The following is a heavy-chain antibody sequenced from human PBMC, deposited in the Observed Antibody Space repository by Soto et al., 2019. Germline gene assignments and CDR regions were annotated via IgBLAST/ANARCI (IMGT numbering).Heavy chain of an antibody. CDR2: IIPIFGTA. CDR1: GGTFSSYA. CDR3: ARVGVKEYYDSSGPTMAEYFQH. J-gene: IGHJ1*01. V-gene: IGHV1-69*12. Sequence: QVQLVQSGAEVKKPGSSVKVSCKASGGTFSSYAISWVRQAPGQGLEWMGGIIPIFGTANYAQKFQGRVTITADESTSTAYMELSSLRSEDTAVYYCARVGVKEYYDSSGPTMAEYFQHWGQGTLVTVSS. D-gene: IGHD3-22*01.